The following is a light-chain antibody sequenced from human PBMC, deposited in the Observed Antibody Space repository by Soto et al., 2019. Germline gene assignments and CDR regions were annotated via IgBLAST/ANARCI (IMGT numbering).Light chain of an antibody. V-gene: IGKV1-33*01. CDR3: QQYNSYPWT. Sequence: DIQMTQSPSSLSAYVGDRVTITCQASQDIDKYLNWYQQKPGKAPKLLIDDASNLETGVPSRFSGSGSGTHFTFTIASLQPEDTAIYYCQQYNSYPWTFGQGTKVDIK. CDR1: QDIDKY. CDR2: DAS. J-gene: IGKJ1*01.